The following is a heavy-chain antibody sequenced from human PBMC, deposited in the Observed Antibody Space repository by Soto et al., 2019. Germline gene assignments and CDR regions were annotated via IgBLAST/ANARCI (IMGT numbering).Heavy chain of an antibody. J-gene: IGHJ6*02. V-gene: IGHV4-39*01. CDR2: IYYSGST. CDR3: ARSGYCISTSCYHYYGMDV. D-gene: IGHD2-2*01. CDR1: CLSFPFLAYY. Sequence: TLSPTFSLNCLSFPFLAYYCVLSSAPPGKGLEWIGSIYYSGSTYYNPSLKSRVTISVDTSKNQFSLKLSSVTAADTAVYYCARSGYCISTSCYHYYGMDVWCQGTTVS.